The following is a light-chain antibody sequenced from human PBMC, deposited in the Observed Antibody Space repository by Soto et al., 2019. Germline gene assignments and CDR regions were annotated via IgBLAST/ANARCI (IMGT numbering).Light chain of an antibody. CDR2: WAS. Sequence: DIVMTQSPDSLAVSLGERATINCKSSQSVLYSSNNKNYLAWYQQKPGQPPKLLIYWASTRESGVPDRFSGSGSGTDFTLTISSLRAEDGAVYYCQQYYNIPRTFGQGPSWRSN. J-gene: IGKJ2*01. V-gene: IGKV4-1*01. CDR1: QSVLYSSNNKNY. CDR3: QQYYNIPRT.